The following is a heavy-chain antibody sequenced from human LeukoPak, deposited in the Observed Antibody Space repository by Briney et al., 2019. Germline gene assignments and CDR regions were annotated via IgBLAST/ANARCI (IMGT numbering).Heavy chain of an antibody. V-gene: IGHV1-2*02. J-gene: IGHJ6*03. CDR1: GYTSTSYG. CDR2: INPNSGVT. CDR3: AKDRYGDYEAPFHYYMDA. D-gene: IGHD5-12*01. Sequence: ASVKVSCKASGYTSTSYGISWVRQAPGQGLEWMGWINPNSGVTNYAQKLQGRVTITRDTSIDTAYMQLSRLRSDDTAVYYCAKDRYGDYEAPFHYYMDAWGRGTTVTVSS.